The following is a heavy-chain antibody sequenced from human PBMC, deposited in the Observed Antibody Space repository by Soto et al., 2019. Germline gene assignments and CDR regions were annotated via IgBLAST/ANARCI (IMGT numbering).Heavy chain of an antibody. Sequence: QVQLQESGPGLVKPSETLSLTCTVSGGSISSYYWSWIRQPPGKGLEWIGYIDYSGSTNYNPSLTSRVTISVDTSKNQFSLKLSSVTAADTAVYYCARAYGGYCFDYWGQGTLVTVSS. V-gene: IGHV4-59*01. CDR3: ARAYGGYCFDY. J-gene: IGHJ4*02. D-gene: IGHD2-21*02. CDR2: IDYSGST. CDR1: GGSISSYY.